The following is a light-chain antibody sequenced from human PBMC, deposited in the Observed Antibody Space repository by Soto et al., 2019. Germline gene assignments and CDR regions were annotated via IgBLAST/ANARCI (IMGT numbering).Light chain of an antibody. J-gene: IGKJ1*01. V-gene: IGKV4-1*01. CDR2: WAS. Sequence: DIVMTQSPDSLAVSLVERATINCKSSQSVLYSSNNKNYLAWYQQKPGQPPKLLIYWASTRESGVPDRFSGSGSGKDFTLTISSLQAEDVAVYYCQQYYSTPQTFGQGTKVEIK. CDR3: QQYYSTPQT. CDR1: QSVLYSSNNKNY.